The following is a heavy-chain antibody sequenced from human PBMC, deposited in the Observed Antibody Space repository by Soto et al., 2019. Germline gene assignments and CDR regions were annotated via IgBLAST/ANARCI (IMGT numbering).Heavy chain of an antibody. V-gene: IGHV1-2*02. CDR3: ARRVNYYDSSGYKNWFDP. J-gene: IGHJ5*02. Sequence: ASVKVSCKASGYTFTGYYMHWVRQAPGQGLEWMGWINPNSGGTNYAQKFQGRVTMTRDTSINTAHMELSRLRSDDTAVYYCARRVNYYDSSGYKNWFDPWGQGTLVTVSS. CDR1: GYTFTGYY. D-gene: IGHD3-22*01. CDR2: INPNSGGT.